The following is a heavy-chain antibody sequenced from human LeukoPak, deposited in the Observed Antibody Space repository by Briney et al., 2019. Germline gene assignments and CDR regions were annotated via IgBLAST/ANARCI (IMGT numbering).Heavy chain of an antibody. CDR2: ISSSGST. J-gene: IGHJ4*02. CDR3: ARDSSASGSFFDS. V-gene: IGHV4-4*07. D-gene: IGHD3-10*01. Sequence: PSETLSLTCTVSGGSINNYYWSWIRQPAGEGLECIGRISSSGSTNYNPSLKSRVTMSIDTSKNQFSLKVSAVTAADTAVYYCARDSSASGSFFDSWGQGTLITVSS. CDR1: GGSINNYY.